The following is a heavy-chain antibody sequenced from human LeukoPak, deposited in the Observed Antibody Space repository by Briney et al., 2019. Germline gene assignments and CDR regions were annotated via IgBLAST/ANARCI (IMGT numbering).Heavy chain of an antibody. CDR2: MNPNSGNT. CDR3: ARMYYYDSSGDNWLDP. J-gene: IGHJ5*02. V-gene: IGHV1-8*01. D-gene: IGHD3-22*01. CDR1: GYTFTSYD. Sequence: ASVKVSCKASGYTFTSYDINWVRQATGQGLEWMGCMNPNSGNTGYAQKFQGRVTMTRDTSISTAYMELSSLRSEDTAVYYCARMYYYDSSGDNWLDPWGQGTLVTVSS.